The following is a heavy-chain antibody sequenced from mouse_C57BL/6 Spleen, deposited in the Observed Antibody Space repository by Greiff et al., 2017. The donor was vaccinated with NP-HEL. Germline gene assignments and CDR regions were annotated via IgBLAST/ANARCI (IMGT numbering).Heavy chain of an antibody. Sequence: EVKLMESEGGLVQPGSSMKLSCTASGFTFSDYYMAWVRQVPEKGLEWVANINYDGSSTYYLDSLKSRFIISRDNAKNILYLQMSSLKSEDTATYYCARGGYGTFDYWGQGTTLTVSS. CDR3: ARGGYGTFDY. J-gene: IGHJ2*01. CDR2: INYDGSST. CDR1: GFTFSDYY. D-gene: IGHD1-1*01. V-gene: IGHV5-16*01.